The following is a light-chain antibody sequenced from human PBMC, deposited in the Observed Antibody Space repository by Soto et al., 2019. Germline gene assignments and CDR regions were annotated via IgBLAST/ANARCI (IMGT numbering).Light chain of an antibody. CDR1: QSISNY. CDR3: QQSYSTPYT. V-gene: IGKV1-39*01. CDR2: AAS. Sequence: DIQMTQSPSSLSASVGDRVTITCRASQSISNYLNWYQQDPGKAPKILIYAASSLQSGVPATFHGSGSGPDYALTISIQPPEDFATYYHQQSYSTPYTFGQGTNLEI. J-gene: IGKJ2*01.